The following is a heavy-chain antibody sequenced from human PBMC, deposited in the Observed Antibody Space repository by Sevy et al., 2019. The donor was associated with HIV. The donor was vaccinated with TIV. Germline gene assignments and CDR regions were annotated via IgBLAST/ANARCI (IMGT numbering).Heavy chain of an antibody. J-gene: IGHJ4*02. CDR2: ISYNGRNQ. CDR1: GFSLSDHA. D-gene: IGHD2-15*01. V-gene: IGHV3-30*04. Sequence: GGSLRLSCAASGFSLSDHAVSWVRQTPGKGLEWLADISYNGRNQYYADSVKGQFTISKDDSKNTLYLQLNSLRAEDTAVYYCARFVGYCSGGRCPIIDFWGQGTLVTVSS. CDR3: ARFVGYCSGGRCPIIDF.